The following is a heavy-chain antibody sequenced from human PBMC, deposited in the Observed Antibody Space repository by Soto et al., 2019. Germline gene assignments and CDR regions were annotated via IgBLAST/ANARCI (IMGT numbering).Heavy chain of an antibody. D-gene: IGHD4-17*01. J-gene: IGHJ4*02. CDR1: GGSISSGGYY. Sequence: PSETLSLTCTVSGGSISSGGYYWSWIRQHPGKGLEWIGYIYYIGSTYYNPSLKSRVTISVDTSKNQFSLKLSSVTAADTAVYYCARASYGDYVTFDYWGQGTLVTVSS. V-gene: IGHV4-31*03. CDR3: ARASYGDYVTFDY. CDR2: IYYIGST.